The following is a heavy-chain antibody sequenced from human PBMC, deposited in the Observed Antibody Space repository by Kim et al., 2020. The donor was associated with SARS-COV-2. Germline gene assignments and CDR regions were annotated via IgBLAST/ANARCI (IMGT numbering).Heavy chain of an antibody. J-gene: IGHJ6*02. CDR3: ARGRLVHSGYGPYYYYGMDV. V-gene: IGHV3-23*01. CDR1: GFTFSSYA. Sequence: GGSLRLSCAASGFTFSSYAMSWVRQAPGKGLEWVSAISGSGGSTYYADSVKGRFTISRDNSKNTLYLQMNSLRAEDTAVYYCARGRLVHSGYGPYYYYGMDVWGQGTTVTVSS. CDR2: ISGSGGST. D-gene: IGHD5-12*01.